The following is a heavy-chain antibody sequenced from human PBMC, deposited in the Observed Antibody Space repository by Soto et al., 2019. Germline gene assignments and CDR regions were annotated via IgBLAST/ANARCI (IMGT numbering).Heavy chain of an antibody. Sequence: GGALSVSCAASGFTFSSYSMNWVRQAPGKGLEWVSYISSSSSTIYYADSVKGRFTISRDNAKNSLYLQMNSLRDEDTAVYYCAREGYYDFWSGYYTGAYYFDYWGQGT. CDR1: GFTFSSYS. CDR3: AREGYYDFWSGYYTGAYYFDY. CDR2: ISSSSSTI. V-gene: IGHV3-48*02. D-gene: IGHD3-3*01. J-gene: IGHJ4*02.